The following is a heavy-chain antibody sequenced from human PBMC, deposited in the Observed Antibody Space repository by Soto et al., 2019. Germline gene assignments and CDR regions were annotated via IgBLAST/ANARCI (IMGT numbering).Heavy chain of an antibody. CDR3: ARGAFMEGYSYGMDV. D-gene: IGHD3-3*01. V-gene: IGHV1-69*12. CDR2: IIHIFCTA. CDR1: GGTFSSYA. J-gene: IGHJ6*02. Sequence: QVQLVQSGAEVKKPGSSVKVSCTASGGTFSSYAISWVRQAPGQGLEWMGGIIHIFCTANYAQKFQGRVTITADEATSTAYMELSSLRSEDTAVYYCARGAFMEGYSYGMDVWGQGTTVTVSS.